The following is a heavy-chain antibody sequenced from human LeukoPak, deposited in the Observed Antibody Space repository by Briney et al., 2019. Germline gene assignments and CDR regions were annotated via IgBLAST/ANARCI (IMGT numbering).Heavy chain of an antibody. CDR1: GFTFSSYA. Sequence: GGSLRLSCAASGFTFSSYAMHWVRQAPGKGLEWVAVISYDGSNKYYADSVRGRFTISRDNSKNTLYLQMISLRAEDTAVYYCAREVMAKRRAFDIWGQGTVVTVSS. CDR2: ISYDGSNK. J-gene: IGHJ3*02. D-gene: IGHD2-8*01. V-gene: IGHV3-30-3*01. CDR3: AREVMAKRRAFDI.